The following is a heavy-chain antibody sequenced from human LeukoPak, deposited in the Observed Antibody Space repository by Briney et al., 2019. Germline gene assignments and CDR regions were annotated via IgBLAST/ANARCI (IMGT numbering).Heavy chain of an antibody. Sequence: GGALRLSCAASGFTFSSYAMSWVRQAPGKGLEWGSVVSSSGGHTYNADSVKGRFTISRDNSKNTLYLQMNSLRAEDTAVYYCAKEDWLGFDYWGQGTLVTVSS. CDR2: VSSSGGHT. J-gene: IGHJ4*02. CDR1: GFTFSSYA. D-gene: IGHD3/OR15-3a*01. V-gene: IGHV3-23*01. CDR3: AKEDWLGFDY.